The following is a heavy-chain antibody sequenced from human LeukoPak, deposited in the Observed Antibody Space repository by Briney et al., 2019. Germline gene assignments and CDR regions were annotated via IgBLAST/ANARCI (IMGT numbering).Heavy chain of an antibody. D-gene: IGHD6-19*01. Sequence: GGSLRLSCAASGFTYSSYAMHWVRQAPGKGLEWVSGISWNSGSIGYADSVKGRFTISRDNAKNSLYLQMNSLRAEDTALYYCAKGANVAVAGTYWFDPWGQGTLVTVSS. CDR1: GFTYSSYA. V-gene: IGHV3-9*01. CDR3: AKGANVAVAGTYWFDP. J-gene: IGHJ5*02. CDR2: ISWNSGSI.